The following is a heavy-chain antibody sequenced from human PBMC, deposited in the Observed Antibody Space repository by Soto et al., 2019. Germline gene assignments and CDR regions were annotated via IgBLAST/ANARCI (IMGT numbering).Heavy chain of an antibody. CDR1: GFTFSSYG. J-gene: IGHJ4*02. Sequence: GGSLRLSCAASGFTFSSYGMHWVRQAPGKGLEWVSSISSSSSYIYYADSVKGRFTISRDNAKNSLYLQMNSLRAEDTAVYYCAREGAARPSYWGQGTLVTVSS. CDR2: ISSSSSYI. D-gene: IGHD6-6*01. V-gene: IGHV3-21*01. CDR3: AREGAARPSY.